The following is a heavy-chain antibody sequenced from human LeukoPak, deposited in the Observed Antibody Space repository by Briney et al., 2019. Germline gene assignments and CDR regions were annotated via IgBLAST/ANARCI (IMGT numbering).Heavy chain of an antibody. V-gene: IGHV3-66*01. Sequence: GGSLGLSCAASGFTVSNNYMTWVRQAPGKGLEWVSVIYSEGSTHYADSVKGRSTISRDISKSTLYLQMNSLRAGDTAVYYCARARGYSYGFGSWGQGTLVTVSS. CDR3: ARARGYSYGFGS. J-gene: IGHJ4*02. D-gene: IGHD5-18*01. CDR2: IYSEGST. CDR1: GFTVSNNY.